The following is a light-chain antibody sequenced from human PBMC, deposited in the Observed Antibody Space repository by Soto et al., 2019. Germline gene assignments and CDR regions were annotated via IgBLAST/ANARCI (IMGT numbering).Light chain of an antibody. J-gene: IGLJ2*01. Sequence: QSALTQPPSASGSPGQSVTISCTGTTSDVGGYDYVSWYQQHPGKAPKLMIYEVSKRPSGVPDRFFGSKSGSTASLTVSGLQAEDEADYYCSSYAGSNNLVVFGGGTKLTVL. CDR3: SSYAGSNNLVV. V-gene: IGLV2-8*01. CDR2: EVS. CDR1: TSDVGGYDY.